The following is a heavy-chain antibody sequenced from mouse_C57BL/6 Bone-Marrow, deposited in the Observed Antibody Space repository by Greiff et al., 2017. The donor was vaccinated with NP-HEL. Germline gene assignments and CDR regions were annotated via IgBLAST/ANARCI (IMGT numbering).Heavy chain of an antibody. CDR3: ARHDYDDAMDY. D-gene: IGHD2-4*01. CDR2: INSDGGCT. CDR1: EYEFPSHD. V-gene: IGHV5-2*03. J-gene: IGHJ4*01. Sequence: EVMLVESGGGLVQPGESLKLSCESNEYEFPSHDMSWVRKTPEKRLELVAAINSDGGCTYYPDTMERRFIISRDNTKKTLYLQMSSLSSEDTDLYYYARHDYDDAMDYWGQGTSVTVSS.